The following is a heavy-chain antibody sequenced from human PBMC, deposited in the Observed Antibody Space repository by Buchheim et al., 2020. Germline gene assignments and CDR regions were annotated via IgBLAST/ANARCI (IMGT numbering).Heavy chain of an antibody. J-gene: IGHJ6*02. Sequence: QVQLQESSPGLVKPSETLSLTCTVSGGSISSYYWSWIRQPPGKGLEWIGYIYYSGSNNYNPSLKSRVTISVDTSKNQFSLKLSSVTAADTAVYYCARLTYYDFWSGYFYGMDVWGQGTT. CDR2: IYYSGSN. D-gene: IGHD3-3*01. CDR1: GGSISSYY. CDR3: ARLTYYDFWSGYFYGMDV. V-gene: IGHV4-59*08.